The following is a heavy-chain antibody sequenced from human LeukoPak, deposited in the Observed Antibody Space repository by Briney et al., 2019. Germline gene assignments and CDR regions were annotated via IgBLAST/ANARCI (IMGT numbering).Heavy chain of an antibody. J-gene: IGHJ6*03. Sequence: SETLSLTCTVAGGSISSSSYYWGWIRQPPGKGLEWIGSIYYSGSTYYNPSLKSRVTISVDTSKNQFSLKLSSVTAADTAVYYCARWPKSEFYDYYYMDVWGKGTTVTVSS. CDR2: IYYSGST. CDR1: GGSISSSSYY. V-gene: IGHV4-39*07. CDR3: ARWPKSEFYDYYYMDV.